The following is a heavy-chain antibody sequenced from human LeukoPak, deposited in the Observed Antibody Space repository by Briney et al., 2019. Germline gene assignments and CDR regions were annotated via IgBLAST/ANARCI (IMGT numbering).Heavy chain of an antibody. V-gene: IGHV4-4*07. CDR2: IYPSGTT. Sequence: PSETLSLTCTVSGDPMSGFYWSWIRQPAGKGLEWIGRIYPSGTTNYNPSLKSRVTMSIDTSKNQFSLRLSSVTAADTAVYYCTRARYGEYFSLDYWGQGTLVTVSS. CDR1: GDPMSGFY. CDR3: TRARYGEYFSLDY. J-gene: IGHJ4*02. D-gene: IGHD4-17*01.